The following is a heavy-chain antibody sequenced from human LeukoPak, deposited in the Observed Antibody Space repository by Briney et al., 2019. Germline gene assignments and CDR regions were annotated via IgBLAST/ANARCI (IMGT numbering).Heavy chain of an antibody. CDR2: IYTSGST. D-gene: IGHD2-15*01. CDR1: GGSISSGSYY. J-gene: IGHJ3*02. V-gene: IGHV4-61*02. CDR3: ARGFLGGGLSAFDI. Sequence: SETLSLTCTVSGGSISSGSYYWSWIRQPAGKGLEWIGRIYTSGSTNYNPSLKSRVTISVDTSKNQFSLKLSSVTAADTAVYYCARGFLGGGLSAFDIWGQGTMVTVSS.